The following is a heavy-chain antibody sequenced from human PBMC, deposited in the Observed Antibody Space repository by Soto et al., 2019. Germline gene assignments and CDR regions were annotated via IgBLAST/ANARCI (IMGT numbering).Heavy chain of an antibody. CDR3: ARVPPYGMDV. CDR1: GFTFSSYW. Sequence: GGSLRLSCAASGFTFSSYWMHWVRQAPGKGLEWVSSISSSSSYIYYADSVKGRFTISRDNAKNSLYLQMNSLRAEDTAVYYCARVPPYGMDVWGQGTTVTVSS. V-gene: IGHV3-21*01. J-gene: IGHJ6*02. CDR2: ISSSSSYI.